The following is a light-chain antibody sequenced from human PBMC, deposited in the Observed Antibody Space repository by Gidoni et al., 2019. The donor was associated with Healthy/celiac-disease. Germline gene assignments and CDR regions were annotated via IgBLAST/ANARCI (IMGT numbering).Light chain of an antibody. CDR3: YSTDSSVNHWV. V-gene: IGLV3-10*01. CDR1: ALPKKY. J-gene: IGLJ3*02. CDR2: VDS. Sequence: SYELTQPPSVSVSPGQTARIPCSGDALPKKYAYWYQPYSGQPPVLVIYVDSKRPSGIPERFSGSSSWTMATLTISGAQVDDEADYYCYSTDSSVNHWVFGGGTKLTVL.